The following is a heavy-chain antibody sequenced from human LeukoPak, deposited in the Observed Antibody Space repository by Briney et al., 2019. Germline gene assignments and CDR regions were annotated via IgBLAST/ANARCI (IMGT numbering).Heavy chain of an antibody. CDR2: IYPGDSDT. CDR1: GYTFSNYW. CDR3: ARRPFFLDWSGNYLMDY. Sequence: GEPLKISCQASGYTFSNYWIGWVRQMPGKGLEWMGIIYPGDSDTRYSPSFQGQVTISADTSMSTAYLQWSSLRASDTAMYYCARRPFFLDWSGNYLMDYWGPGTVVTVSS. J-gene: IGHJ4*02. D-gene: IGHD3-3*01. V-gene: IGHV5-51*01.